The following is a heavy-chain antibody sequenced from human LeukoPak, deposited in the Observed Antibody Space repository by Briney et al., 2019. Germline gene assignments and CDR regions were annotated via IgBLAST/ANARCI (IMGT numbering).Heavy chain of an antibody. J-gene: IGHJ6*03. Sequence: PSETLSLTCAVSGYSISSGYYWGWIRQPPGKGLEWIGTIYHSGSSYNNPSLKSRVTISVDTSKNQFSLNLSSVTAADTAMYYCARRAYYYYMDVWGKGTTVTVSS. V-gene: IGHV4-38-2*01. CDR1: GYSISSGYY. CDR2: IYHSGSS. CDR3: ARRAYYYYMDV.